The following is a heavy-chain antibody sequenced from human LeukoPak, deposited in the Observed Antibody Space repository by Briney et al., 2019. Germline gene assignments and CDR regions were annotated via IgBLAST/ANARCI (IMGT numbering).Heavy chain of an antibody. Sequence: ASVKVSCKASGYTFTGYYMYWVRQAPGQGLEWMGWINPNSGGTNYAQKFQGRVTMTRDTSISTAYMELSRLRSDDTAVYYCARATGGENWFDPWGQGTLVTVSS. D-gene: IGHD7-27*01. J-gene: IGHJ5*02. CDR1: GYTFTGYY. CDR3: ARATGGENWFDP. CDR2: INPNSGGT. V-gene: IGHV1-2*02.